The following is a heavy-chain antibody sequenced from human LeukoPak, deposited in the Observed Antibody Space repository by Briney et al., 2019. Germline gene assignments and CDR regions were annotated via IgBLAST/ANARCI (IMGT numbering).Heavy chain of an antibody. CDR2: IYPGDSDT. Sequence: GESLKISCKGSGYSFTSYWIGWVRQMPGKGLEWMGIIYPGDSDTRYSPSFQGQVTISADKSISTAYLQWSSLKASDTAMYYCARRGMTTVEADAFDIWGQGTMVTVSS. J-gene: IGHJ3*02. CDR3: ARRGMTTVEADAFDI. V-gene: IGHV5-51*01. D-gene: IGHD4-23*01. CDR1: GYSFTSYW.